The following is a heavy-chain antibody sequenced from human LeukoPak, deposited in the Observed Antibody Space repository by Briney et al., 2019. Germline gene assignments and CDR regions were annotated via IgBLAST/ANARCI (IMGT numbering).Heavy chain of an antibody. Sequence: PSETLSLTCTVSGGSISSYYGSWIRQPPGEGREWIGYIFYSGSTTYNPSFKSRVTISVDTSKNQFSLKLSSVTAVDPAVYYCARDSPVATNAFDIWGQGTMVTVSS. J-gene: IGHJ3*02. CDR3: ARDSPVATNAFDI. CDR1: GGSISSYY. D-gene: IGHD5-12*01. CDR2: IFYSGST. V-gene: IGHV4-59*01.